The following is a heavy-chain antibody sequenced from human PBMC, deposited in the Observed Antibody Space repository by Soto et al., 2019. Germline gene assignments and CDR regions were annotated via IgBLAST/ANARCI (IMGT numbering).Heavy chain of an antibody. CDR2: TYYRSKWYN. D-gene: IGHD2-2*01. J-gene: IGHJ5*02. CDR3: ARDEDEYLGLNH. CDR1: GDSLSSNSAI. V-gene: IGHV6-1*01. Sequence: SPTLSLTCAIFGDSLSSNSAIWNWIRQSPSRGLEWLGRTYYRSKWYNDYTSSVRSRISIDPDTAKNQFSLQLRSVTPEDTAVYYCARDEDEYLGLNHWGQGIPVTVSS.